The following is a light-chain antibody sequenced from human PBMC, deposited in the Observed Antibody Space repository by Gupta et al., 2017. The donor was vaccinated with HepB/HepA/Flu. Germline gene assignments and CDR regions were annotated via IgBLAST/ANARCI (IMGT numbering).Light chain of an antibody. CDR2: SAS. CDR1: QSIRNY. Sequence: DIQMTQSPSSLSASVGDRVTITCRASQSIRNYLNWYQHKPGKAPKLMIYSASTLQNEVPSRFSGSGSGTEFTLTISSLQPEDFAAYCCQQCLTTPITFGQGTRLELK. CDR3: QQCLTTPIT. V-gene: IGKV1-39*01. J-gene: IGKJ5*01.